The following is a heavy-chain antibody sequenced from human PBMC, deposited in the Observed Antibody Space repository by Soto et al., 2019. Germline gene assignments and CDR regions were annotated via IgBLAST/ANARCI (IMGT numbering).Heavy chain of an antibody. D-gene: IGHD6-6*01. CDR3: ARDPVYSSSPPNWFDP. J-gene: IGHJ5*02. CDR2: IIPIFGTA. CDR1: GGTFSSYA. Sequence: SVKVSCKASGGTFSSYAISWVRQAPGQGLEWMGGIIPIFGTANYAQKFQGRVTTTADESTSTAYMELSSLRSEDTAVYYCARDPVYSSSPPNWFDPWGQGTLVTVSS. V-gene: IGHV1-69*13.